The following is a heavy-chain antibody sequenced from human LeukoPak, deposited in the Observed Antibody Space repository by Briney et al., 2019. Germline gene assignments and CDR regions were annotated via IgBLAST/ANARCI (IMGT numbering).Heavy chain of an antibody. V-gene: IGHV4-39*01. Sequence: PSETLSLTCTVSGGSISSSRYYWGWIRQPPGKGLEWLGSVYYSGSTYYNPSLKSRLTISVDTSKSQSSLKLSSVTAADTAVYYCARHGYYDSGSYYYFDYWGQGALVTVSS. CDR1: GGSISSSRYY. CDR2: VYYSGST. D-gene: IGHD3-10*01. J-gene: IGHJ4*02. CDR3: ARHGYYDSGSYYYFDY.